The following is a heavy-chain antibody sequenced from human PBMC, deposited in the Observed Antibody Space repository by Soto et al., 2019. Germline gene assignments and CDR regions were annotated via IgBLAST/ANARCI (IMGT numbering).Heavy chain of an antibody. CDR1: GFTFSSYA. CDR2: ISGSGGST. D-gene: IGHD2-2*01. CDR3: APLPGKVVPAAETLDP. V-gene: IGHV3-23*01. Sequence: GGSLRLSCAASGFTFSSYAMSWVRQAPGKGLEWVSAISGSGGSTYYADSVKGRFTISRDNSKNTLYLQMNSLRAEDTAVYYCAPLPGKVVPAAETLDPRGQRTPVTGSS. J-gene: IGHJ5*02.